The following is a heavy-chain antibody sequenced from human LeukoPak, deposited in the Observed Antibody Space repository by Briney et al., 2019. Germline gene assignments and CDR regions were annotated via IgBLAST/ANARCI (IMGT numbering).Heavy chain of an antibody. Sequence: GGSLRLSCAASGCTFSSYTMNWVRQAPGKGLEWVSSISGSSRHKYHEDLVTVRFTISRDNAKHSLYLQMHRLSAEDTAVYYCARTANFAAGYYLDYWGQGTLVTVSS. D-gene: IGHD6-13*01. CDR2: ISGSSRHK. CDR3: ARTANFAAGYYLDY. CDR1: GCTFSSYT. J-gene: IGHJ4*02. V-gene: IGHV3-21*01.